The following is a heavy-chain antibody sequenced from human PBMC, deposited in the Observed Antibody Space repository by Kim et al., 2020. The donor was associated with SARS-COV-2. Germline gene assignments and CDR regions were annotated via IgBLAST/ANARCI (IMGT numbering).Heavy chain of an antibody. V-gene: IGHV1-24*01. CDR1: GYTLTELS. Sequence: ASVKVSCKVSGYTLTELSMHWVRQAPGKGLEWMGGFDPEDGETIYAQKFQGRVTMTEDTSTDTAYMELSSLRSEDTAVYYCATGQGWLRFFTGQFDPWGQGTLVTVSS. J-gene: IGHJ5*02. CDR2: FDPEDGET. D-gene: IGHD5-12*01. CDR3: ATGQGWLRFFTGQFDP.